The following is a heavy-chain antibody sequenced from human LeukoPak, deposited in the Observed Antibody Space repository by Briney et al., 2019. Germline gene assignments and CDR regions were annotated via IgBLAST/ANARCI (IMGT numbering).Heavy chain of an antibody. V-gene: IGHV4-39*07. CDR3: ARDFEGVGSSSCFDY. Sequence: SETLSLTCTVSGGSISSSSYYWGWIRQPPGKGLEWIGSIYYSGSTYYNPSLKSRVTISVDTSKNQFSLKLSSVTAADTAVYYCARDFEGVGSSSCFDYWGQGTLVTVSS. CDR1: GGSISSSSYY. CDR2: IYYSGST. D-gene: IGHD6-13*01. J-gene: IGHJ4*02.